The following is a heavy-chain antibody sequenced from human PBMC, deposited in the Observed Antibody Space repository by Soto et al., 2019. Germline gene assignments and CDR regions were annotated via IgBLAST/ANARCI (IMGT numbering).Heavy chain of an antibody. CDR2: ISASGGDV. CDR1: GFSFSSYA. Sequence: GGSLRLSCAASGFSFSSYAMGWVRQAPGKGLEWVSTISASGGDVYYADSVKGRFTISRDISKSTLYLRMNSLRADDTAIYYCAKTGYNDYNRYMDVWGKGTTVTVSS. CDR3: AKTGYNDYNRYMDV. V-gene: IGHV3-23*01. J-gene: IGHJ6*03. D-gene: IGHD5-12*01.